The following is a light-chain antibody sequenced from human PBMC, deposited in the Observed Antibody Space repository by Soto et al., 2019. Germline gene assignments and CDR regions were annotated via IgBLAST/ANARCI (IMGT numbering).Light chain of an antibody. CDR3: QQYYSYPQ. V-gene: IGKV1-8*01. CDR2: AAS. CDR1: QGISSY. Sequence: AIRMTQSPSSLSASTGDRVTITCRASQGISSYLAWYQQKPGKAPKLLIYAASTLQSGVPSRFSGSGSGTDFTLTFSCLQSEDFATYYCQQYYSYPQFGQGTKVEIK. J-gene: IGKJ1*01.